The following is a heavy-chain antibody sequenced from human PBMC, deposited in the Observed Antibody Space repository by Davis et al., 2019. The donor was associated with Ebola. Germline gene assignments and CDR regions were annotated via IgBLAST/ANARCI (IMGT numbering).Heavy chain of an antibody. D-gene: IGHD6-19*01. V-gene: IGHV7-4-1*02. J-gene: IGHJ4*02. Sequence: ASVKVSCKASGYTFTSYAMNWVRQAPGQGLEWMGWINTNTGNPTYAQGFTGRFVFSLDTSVSTAYLQISSLKAEDTAVYYCAKRGSSGWSFYYFDYWGQGTLVTVSS. CDR2: INTNTGNP. CDR3: AKRGSSGWSFYYFDY. CDR1: GYTFTSYA.